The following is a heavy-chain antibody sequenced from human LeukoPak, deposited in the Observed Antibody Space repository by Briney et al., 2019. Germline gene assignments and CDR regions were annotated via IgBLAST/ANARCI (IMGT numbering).Heavy chain of an antibody. Sequence: GASVKVSCKASGYTFTSYAMHWVRQAPGQRLEWMGWINAGNGNTKYSQKFQGRVTITRDTSASTAYMELSSLRSEDTAVYYCARRSGDYDYYYYGMDVWGQGTTVTVSS. D-gene: IGHD4-17*01. J-gene: IGHJ6*02. V-gene: IGHV1-3*01. CDR1: GYTFTSYA. CDR3: ARRSGDYDYYYYGMDV. CDR2: INAGNGNT.